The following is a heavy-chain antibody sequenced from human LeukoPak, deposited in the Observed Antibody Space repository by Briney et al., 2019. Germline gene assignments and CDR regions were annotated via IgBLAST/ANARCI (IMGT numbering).Heavy chain of an antibody. Sequence: SETLSLTCAVYGGSFSGYYWSWIRQPPGKGLEWIGEINHSGSTNYNPSLKSRVTISVDTSKNQFSLKLNSVTAADTAVYYCARSGSGWSYYFAYWGQGTLVTVSS. CDR3: ARSGSGWSYYFAY. CDR1: GGSFSGYY. J-gene: IGHJ4*02. CDR2: INHSGST. D-gene: IGHD6-19*01. V-gene: IGHV4-34*01.